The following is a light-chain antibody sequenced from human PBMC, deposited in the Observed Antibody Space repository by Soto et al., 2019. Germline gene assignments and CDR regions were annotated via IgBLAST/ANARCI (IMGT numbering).Light chain of an antibody. V-gene: IGKV3-20*01. CDR1: QTVRNNY. CDR3: QQVSSYSGT. CDR2: DAS. J-gene: IGKJ4*01. Sequence: EFVLTQSPGTLSLSPGERATLSCRASQTVRNNYLAWYQQKPGQAPRLLIYDASSRATGIPDRFSGGGSGTDFTLTMNRLEPEDFAGYYCQQVSSYSGTVGGGTKV.